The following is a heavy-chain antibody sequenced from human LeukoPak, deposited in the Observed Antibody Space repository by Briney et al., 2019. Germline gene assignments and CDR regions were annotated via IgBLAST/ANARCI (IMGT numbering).Heavy chain of an antibody. D-gene: IGHD4-17*01. CDR3: ARDHGDYTFGL. V-gene: IGHV3-23*01. J-gene: IGHJ4*02. CDR1: RFTFSSYA. Sequence: PGGSRRLSCAASRFTFSSYAISWVRQAPGKGLEWVSAISGSGSSTYYRDSVKGRFTISRDNSKNTLYLQMNSLRAEDTAVYHCARDHGDYTFGLWGQGTLVTVSS. CDR2: ISGSGSST.